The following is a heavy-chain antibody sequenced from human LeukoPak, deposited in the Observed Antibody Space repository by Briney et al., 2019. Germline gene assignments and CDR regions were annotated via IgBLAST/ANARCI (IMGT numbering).Heavy chain of an antibody. CDR1: GYTFTSYG. Sequence: ASVKVSCKASGYTFTSYGIRWVRQAPGQGLEWMGWISAYNGNTNYAQKLQGRVTMTTDTSTSTAYMELRSLRSDDTAVYYCARDGPDYYDILTGYYSLDYWGQGTLVTVSS. V-gene: IGHV1-18*01. CDR3: ARDGPDYYDILTGYYSLDY. J-gene: IGHJ4*02. D-gene: IGHD3-9*01. CDR2: ISAYNGNT.